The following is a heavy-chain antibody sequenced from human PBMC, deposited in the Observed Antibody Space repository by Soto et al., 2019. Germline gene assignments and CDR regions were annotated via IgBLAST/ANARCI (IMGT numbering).Heavy chain of an antibody. Sequence: SETLSLTCAVYGGSVSGYYWSWIRQHPGKGLEWIGEINHSGSTNYNPSLKSRVTISVDTSKNQFSLKLSSVTAADTAVYYCARVIRSWIQLWPHFDYWGQGTLVTVSS. D-gene: IGHD5-18*01. V-gene: IGHV4-34*01. CDR1: GGSVSGYY. J-gene: IGHJ4*02. CDR3: ARVIRSWIQLWPHFDY. CDR2: INHSGST.